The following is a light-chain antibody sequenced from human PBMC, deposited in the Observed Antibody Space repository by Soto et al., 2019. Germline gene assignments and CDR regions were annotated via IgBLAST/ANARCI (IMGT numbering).Light chain of an antibody. J-gene: IGKJ1*01. V-gene: IGKV1-5*03. CDR1: QSISTW. Sequence: DIQMTQSPSTLSASVGDRVTMTCRASQSISTWLAWYQQKPGKAPKLLIYRASTLASGVPSRFSGSXXGTEFTLTISSLQPDDFAIYYCQQYHSGGTFDQGTKVEIK. CDR2: RAS. CDR3: QQYHSGGT.